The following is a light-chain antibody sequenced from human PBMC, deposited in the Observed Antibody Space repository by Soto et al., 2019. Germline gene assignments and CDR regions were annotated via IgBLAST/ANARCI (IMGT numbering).Light chain of an antibody. CDR1: SSDVGGYNY. J-gene: IGLJ1*01. CDR3: GSYTSSTPFV. V-gene: IGLV2-14*01. CDR2: EVS. Sequence: QSALTQPASVSGSPGQSITISCTGTSSDVGGYNYVSWYQHHPGKAPKLLIYEVSNRPSGVSDRFSGSKSGNTASLTISGLQAEDEADYYCGSYTSSTPFVFGIGTKVTAL.